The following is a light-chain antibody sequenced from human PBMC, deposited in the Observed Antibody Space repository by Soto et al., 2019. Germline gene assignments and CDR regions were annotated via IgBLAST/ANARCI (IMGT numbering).Light chain of an antibody. CDR1: SRDVGGYNY. CDR3: SSCTSSSVV. Sequence: QSALPQPASVSGSPGQSITISCTGTSRDVGGYNYVSRYQQHPGKAPKLMIYDVSNRPSGFSNRFSGTKSGNTASLTISGLQAEDEAEYYCSSCTSSSVVFGGGTELTVL. J-gene: IGLJ2*01. V-gene: IGLV2-14*01. CDR2: DVS.